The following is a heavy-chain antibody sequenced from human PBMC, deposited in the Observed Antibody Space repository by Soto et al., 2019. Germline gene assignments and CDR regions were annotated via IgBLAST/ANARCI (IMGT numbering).Heavy chain of an antibody. CDR2: ISSDGSNK. D-gene: IGHD1-26*01. V-gene: IGHV3-30-3*01. J-gene: IGHJ4*02. Sequence: QVQLVESGGGVVQPGRSLRLSCAVSGFTFSSHAMHWVRQAPGKGLEWVTLISSDGSNKYYADSVKGRFTTSRENSKNTMYLQMNSLRVEDTAVYYCARDDEGGSDCDLGYWGQGALVTVSS. CDR3: ARDDEGGSDCDLGY. CDR1: GFTFSSHA.